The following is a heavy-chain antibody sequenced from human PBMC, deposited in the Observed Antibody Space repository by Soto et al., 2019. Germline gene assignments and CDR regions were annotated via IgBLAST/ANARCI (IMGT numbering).Heavy chain of an antibody. CDR2: IIPICGST. Sequence: ASVKVSCKASGGTFSSYAISWVRQAPGQGLEWMGWIIPICGSTNYAQKFQGWVTMTRDTSISTAYMELSRLRSDDTAVYYCARENYDFWSGYYNPGVFDYWGQGTLVTVSS. D-gene: IGHD3-3*01. CDR1: GGTFSSYA. J-gene: IGHJ4*02. CDR3: ARENYDFWSGYYNPGVFDY. V-gene: IGHV1-2*04.